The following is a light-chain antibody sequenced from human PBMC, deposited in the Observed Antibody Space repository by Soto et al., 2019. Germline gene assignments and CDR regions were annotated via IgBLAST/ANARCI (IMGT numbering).Light chain of an antibody. V-gene: IGKV3D-15*01. Sequence: EIVMTQSPATLSVSPGERATLSCRASQSVGSNLAWYQQKPGQAPRLLIYGASTRATGIPARFTGSGSGTEFALAISSLQSEDFAGYYCQHYNNWPPITFGQGTRLEIK. CDR3: QHYNNWPPIT. J-gene: IGKJ5*01. CDR2: GAS. CDR1: QSVGSN.